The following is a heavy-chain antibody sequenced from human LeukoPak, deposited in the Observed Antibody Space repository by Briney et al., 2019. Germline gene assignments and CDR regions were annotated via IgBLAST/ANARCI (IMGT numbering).Heavy chain of an antibody. CDR2: INPNSGGT. Sequence: ASVKVSCKASGYTFTGYYMHWVRQAPGQGLEWMGWINPNSGGTNYAQKFQGRVTMTRDTSISTAYMELSRLRSDDTAVYYCARDASSGWSKPCDYWGQGTLVTVSS. CDR1: GYTFTGYY. J-gene: IGHJ4*02. V-gene: IGHV1-2*02. CDR3: ARDASSGWSKPCDY. D-gene: IGHD6-19*01.